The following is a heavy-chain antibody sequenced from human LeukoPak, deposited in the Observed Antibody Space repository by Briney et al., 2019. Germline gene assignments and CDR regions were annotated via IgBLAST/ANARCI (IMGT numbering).Heavy chain of an antibody. CDR3: VKRFGSSSHSSDC. CDR2: ISRSPSGK. J-gene: IGHJ4*02. CDR1: GFTLTTIN. D-gene: IGHD3-10*01. Sequence: GGSLRLSCIVCGFTLTTINIGWVSQAPGKGLEWVSYISRSPSGKYYAESVKGRFTISTDNAKNSLYMEMDSLRVDDTAVYHSVKRFGSSSHSSDCWGQGSLVTVSS. V-gene: IGHV3-48*01.